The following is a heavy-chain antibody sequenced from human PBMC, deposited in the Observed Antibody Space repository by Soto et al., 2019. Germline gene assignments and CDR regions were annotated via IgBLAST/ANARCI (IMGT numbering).Heavy chain of an antibody. CDR2: ITSSGSYV. CDR3: VKDEGIEAMDV. J-gene: IGHJ6*02. D-gene: IGHD3-3*02. V-gene: IGHV3-21*01. CDR1: GFTFSRNT. Sequence: GGSLRLSCVTSGFTFSRNTMNWVRQAPGKGLEWVASITSSGSYVYYADSVKGRFSASRDNAKNSLSLQMDSLRPDDTTIYFCVKDEGIEAMDVWGQGTTVTVSS.